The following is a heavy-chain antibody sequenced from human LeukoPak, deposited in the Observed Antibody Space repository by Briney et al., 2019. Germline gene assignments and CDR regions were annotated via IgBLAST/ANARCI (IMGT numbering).Heavy chain of an antibody. J-gene: IGHJ3*01. V-gene: IGHV3-23*01. CDR2: ISGSGGST. CDR1: GFTFSSYA. Sequence: PGGSLRLSCAASGFTFSSYAMSWVRQAPGKGLEWVSAISGSGGSTYYADSVKGRFTISRDNSKNTLYLQMNSLRAEDTAVYYGARDRGATNPRAFDVWGQGTMVTVSS. CDR3: ARDRGATNPRAFDV. D-gene: IGHD1-26*01.